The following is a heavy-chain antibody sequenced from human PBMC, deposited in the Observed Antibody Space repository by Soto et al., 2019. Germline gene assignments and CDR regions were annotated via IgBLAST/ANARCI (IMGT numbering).Heavy chain of an antibody. CDR1: VFTFTSSA. D-gene: IGHD3-22*01. J-gene: IGHJ3*01. Sequence: SVKVSCKASVFTFTSSAVQWVRQARGQRLEWIGRIVVGSGNTNYAQKVQERVTLTRYMSTSTAYIDLNNLRSGDTAGYYLSADYYARYAAFDFWGQGTMVTVSS. CDR3: SADYYARYAAFDF. CDR2: IVVGSGNT. V-gene: IGHV1-58*01.